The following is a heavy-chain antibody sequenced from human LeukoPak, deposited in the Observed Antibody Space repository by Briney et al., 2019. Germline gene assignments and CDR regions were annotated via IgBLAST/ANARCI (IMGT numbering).Heavy chain of an antibody. CDR3: ARHFSPYGIWSRVFPYY. Sequence: PGESLKISCKGSGYSFTSYWIGWVRQMPGKGLEWMGIIYPGDSDTRYSPSFQGQVTISADKSISTAYLQWSSLKASDTAMYYCARHFSPYGIWSRVFPYYWGQGTLVTVSS. V-gene: IGHV5-51*01. CDR1: GYSFTSYW. D-gene: IGHD2-21*01. CDR2: IYPGDSDT. J-gene: IGHJ4*02.